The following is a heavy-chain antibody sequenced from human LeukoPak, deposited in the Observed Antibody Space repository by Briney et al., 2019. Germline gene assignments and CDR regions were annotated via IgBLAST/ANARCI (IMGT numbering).Heavy chain of an antibody. D-gene: IGHD1-26*01. V-gene: IGHV3-23*01. J-gene: IGHJ4*02. Sequence: GGSLTLSCAASGFIFSSYAMSWVREALARGLEWVSSLRGNGDTFYADSVKGRFTLSRDESRNTVYLHLNELRVEDTAVYYCAKARWVSTADAVLWGQGTVVSVSS. CDR2: LRGNGDT. CDR3: AKARWVSTADAVL. CDR1: GFIFSSYA.